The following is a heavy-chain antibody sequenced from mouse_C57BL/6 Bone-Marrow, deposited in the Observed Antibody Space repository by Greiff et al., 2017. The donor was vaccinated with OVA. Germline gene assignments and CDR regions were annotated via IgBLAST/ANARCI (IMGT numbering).Heavy chain of an antibody. Sequence: VQLKQSGPELVKPGASVKMSCKASGYTFTDYYMHWVKQKPGKGLEWIGEIYPGSGNPYYNEKFKGKATLTADTSSSTAYMQLSSLTSEDSAVYFCARSDYYGSSPSYFDYWGQGTTLTVSS. CDR1: YTFTDYYM. J-gene: IGHJ2*01. CDR2: YPGSGNPY. D-gene: IGHD1-1*01. CDR3: RSDYYGSSPSYFDY. V-gene: IGHV1-83*01.